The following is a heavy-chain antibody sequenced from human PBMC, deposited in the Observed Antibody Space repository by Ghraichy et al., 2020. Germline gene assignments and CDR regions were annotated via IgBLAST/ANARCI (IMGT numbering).Heavy chain of an antibody. CDR3: ATTPTGYSSSLHNWFDP. J-gene: IGHJ5*02. CDR1: GYTLTELS. CDR2: FDPEDGET. Sequence: ASVKVSCKVSGYTLTELSMHWVRQAPGKGLEWMGGFDPEDGETIYAQKFQGRVTMTEDTSTDTAYMELSGLRSEDTAVYYCATTPTGYSSSLHNWFDPWGQGTLVTVSS. V-gene: IGHV1-24*01. D-gene: IGHD6-13*01.